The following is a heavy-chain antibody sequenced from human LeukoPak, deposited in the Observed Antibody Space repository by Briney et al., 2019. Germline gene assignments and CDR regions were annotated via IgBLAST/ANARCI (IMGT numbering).Heavy chain of an antibody. CDR3: ARRGYYHYYYYYGMDV. Sequence: PGGSLRLSCAASGFTFSSYAMHWVRQAPGKGLEWVANIKQDGSEKYYVDSVKGRFTISRDNAKNSLYLQMNSLRAEDTAVCYCARRGYYHYYYYYGMDVWGQGTTVTVSS. CDR1: GFTFSSYA. J-gene: IGHJ6*02. CDR2: IKQDGSEK. D-gene: IGHD5-18*01. V-gene: IGHV3-7*01.